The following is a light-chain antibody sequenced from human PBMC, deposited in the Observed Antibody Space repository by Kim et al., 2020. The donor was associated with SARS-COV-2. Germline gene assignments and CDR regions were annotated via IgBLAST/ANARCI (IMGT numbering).Light chain of an antibody. CDR2: DVS. CDR3: TSYTVANPVV. Sequence: QSALTKPASVSGYPGQSITISCTGTSSLVGNYNYVSWYQQHPDKAPKLIMYDVSYRHSGVSTRFSGSKSGNTASLTISGLQAADEADYYCTSYTVANPVVSGGGTQLIVL. J-gene: IGLJ2*01. V-gene: IGLV2-14*03. CDR1: SSLVGNYNY.